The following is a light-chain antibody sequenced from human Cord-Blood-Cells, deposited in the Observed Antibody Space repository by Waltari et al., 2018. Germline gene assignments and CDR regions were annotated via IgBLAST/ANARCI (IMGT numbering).Light chain of an antibody. J-gene: IGLJ3*02. V-gene: IGLV2-14*01. Sequence: QSALTQPASVSGSPGQSLTISCTGTSSDVGGYNYVSWYQQHPGKAPKLMIYDVSKRPSGVSNRLSGSKSGNTASLTISGLQAEDEADYYCSSYTSSSTSVFGGGTKLTVL. CDR1: SSDVGGYNY. CDR2: DVS. CDR3: SSYTSSSTSV.